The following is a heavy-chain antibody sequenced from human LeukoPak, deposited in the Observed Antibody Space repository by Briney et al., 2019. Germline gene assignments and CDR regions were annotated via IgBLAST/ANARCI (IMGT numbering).Heavy chain of an antibody. CDR2: VQFDGSNK. CDR3: AKEGGWGYTGYEKYFYNYYMDV. J-gene: IGHJ6*03. D-gene: IGHD5-12*01. Sequence: PGGSLRLSCAASGFTFSSYGIHWVRQAPGKGLEWVTFVQFDGSNKYYADSVKGRFTISRDNSKNTLYLQMNSLRAEDTAVYYCAKEGGWGYTGYEKYFYNYYMDVWGKGTTVTVSS. V-gene: IGHV3-30*02. CDR1: GFTFSSYG.